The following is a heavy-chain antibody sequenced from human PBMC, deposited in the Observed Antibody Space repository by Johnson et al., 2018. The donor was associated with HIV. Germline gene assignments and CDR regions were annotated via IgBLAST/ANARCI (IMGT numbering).Heavy chain of an antibody. CDR3: ARPRLTITGTAFDI. D-gene: IGHD1-20*01. CDR1: GFTFSSYA. J-gene: IGHJ3*02. CDR2: ISYDGSNK. V-gene: IGHV3-30-3*01. Sequence: VQLLESGGGVVQPGRSLRLSCAASGFTFSSYAMHWVRQAPGKGLEWVAVISYDGSNKYYADSVKGRFTISRDNSKNTLFLQMNSLRAEDTAVCYCARPRLTITGTAFDIWGQGTMVTVSS.